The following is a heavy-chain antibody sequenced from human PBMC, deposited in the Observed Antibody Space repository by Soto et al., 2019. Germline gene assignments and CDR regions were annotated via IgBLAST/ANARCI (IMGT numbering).Heavy chain of an antibody. V-gene: IGHV3-23*01. D-gene: IGHD6-19*01. Sequence: GWSLRLSCVASGIDFSNYAMSWVRQAPGKGLEWVSIISASGRSTYHADSVKGRFTISRDNSKNTLYLHMTNLRADDTAVYYCAKDGNWLDVYFDVWGQGTPVTVSS. J-gene: IGHJ4*02. CDR3: AKDGNWLDVYFDV. CDR2: ISASGRST. CDR1: GIDFSNYA.